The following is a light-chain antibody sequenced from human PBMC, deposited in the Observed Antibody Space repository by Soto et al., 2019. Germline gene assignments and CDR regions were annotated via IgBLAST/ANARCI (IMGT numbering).Light chain of an antibody. J-gene: IGKJ1*01. CDR2: AAS. CDR3: QQSYSTSVT. CDR1: QSISSY. V-gene: IGKV1-39*01. Sequence: DIQMTHSPSSLSSSVVYRVTISCRASQSISSYLNWYQQKPGKAPKLLIYAASSLQSGVPSRFSGSGSGTDFTLTISSLQPEDFATYYCQQSYSTSVTFGQGTKVDIK.